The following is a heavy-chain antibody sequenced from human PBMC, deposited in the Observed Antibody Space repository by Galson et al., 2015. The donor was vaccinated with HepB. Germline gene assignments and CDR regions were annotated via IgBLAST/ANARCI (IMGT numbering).Heavy chain of an antibody. CDR3: ARHGPLDYYDSSGYYPGALDI. Sequence: QSGAEVKKPGESLRISCKGSGYSFTSYWITWVRQMPGKGLEWMGRIDPSDSYTDYSPSFQGHVTISADNSISTAYLQWSSLKASDTAMYYCARHGPLDYYDSSGYYPGALDIWGQGTMVTVSS. D-gene: IGHD3-22*01. J-gene: IGHJ3*02. CDR2: IDPSDSYT. CDR1: GYSFTSYW. V-gene: IGHV5-10-1*01.